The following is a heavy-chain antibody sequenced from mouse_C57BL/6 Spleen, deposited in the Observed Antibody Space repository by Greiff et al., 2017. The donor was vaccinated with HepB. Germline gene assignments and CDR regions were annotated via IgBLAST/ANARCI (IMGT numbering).Heavy chain of an antibody. V-gene: IGHV5-4*01. CDR3: AREKVTTNYYAMDY. Sequence: EVQLQQSGGGLVKPGGSLKLSCAASGFTFSSYAMSWVRQTPEKRLEWVATISDGGSYTYYPDNVKGRFTISRDNAKNNLYLQMSHLKSEDTAMYYCAREKVTTNYYAMDYWGQGTSVTVSS. CDR2: ISDGGSYT. D-gene: IGHD2-2*01. CDR1: GFTFSSYA. J-gene: IGHJ4*01.